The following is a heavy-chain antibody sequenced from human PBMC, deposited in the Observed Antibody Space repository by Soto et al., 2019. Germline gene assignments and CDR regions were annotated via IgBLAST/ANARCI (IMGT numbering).Heavy chain of an antibody. V-gene: IGHV3-64D*06. D-gene: IGHD5-18*01. Sequence: PGGSLRLSCSASGFTFNTYSIHWVRQAPWKGLEYVSAISSNGGDTYYADSVKGRFTISRDNSRNTLYLQMSSLRAEDTAVYYCVKDPSGEWIQVSYYYGMDVWGQGTTVPFCS. CDR3: VKDPSGEWIQVSYYYGMDV. J-gene: IGHJ6*02. CDR1: GFTFNTYS. CDR2: ISSNGGDT.